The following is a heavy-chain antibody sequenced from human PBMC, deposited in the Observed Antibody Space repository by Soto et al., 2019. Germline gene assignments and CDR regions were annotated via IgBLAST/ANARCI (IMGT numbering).Heavy chain of an antibody. CDR3: ARTPLRFFDY. CDR1: GFTFSSYS. CDR2: ISSSSSTI. Sequence: EVQLVESGGGLVQPGGSLRLSCAASGFTFSSYSMNWVRQAPGKGLEWVSYISSSSSTIYYADSVKGRFTISRDNAKNSLYLQMNRLRAEDTAVYYCARTPLRFFDYWGQGTLVTVSS. D-gene: IGHD4-17*01. J-gene: IGHJ4*02. V-gene: IGHV3-48*01.